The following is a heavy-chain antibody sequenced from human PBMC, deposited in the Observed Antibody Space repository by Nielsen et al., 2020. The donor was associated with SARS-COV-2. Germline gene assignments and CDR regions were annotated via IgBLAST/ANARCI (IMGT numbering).Heavy chain of an antibody. D-gene: IGHD2-15*01. Sequence: GESLKISCAASGFTFSSHSMNWVRQAPGKGLEWVSSISSSSSYIYYADSVKGRFTISRDNAKNSLYLQMNSLRAEDTAVYYCARDQRYCSGGSCYYGMDVWGQGTTVTVSS. V-gene: IGHV3-21*01. CDR2: ISSSSSYI. CDR3: ARDQRYCSGGSCYYGMDV. CDR1: GFTFSSHS. J-gene: IGHJ6*02.